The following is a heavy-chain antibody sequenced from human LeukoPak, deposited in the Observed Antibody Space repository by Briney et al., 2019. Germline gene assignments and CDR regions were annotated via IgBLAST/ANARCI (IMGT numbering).Heavy chain of an antibody. J-gene: IGHJ4*02. CDR3: ARRDSRTYYFDY. D-gene: IGHD2-2*01. V-gene: IGHV4-59*08. CDR2: INYSGDT. Sequence: SETLSLTCTVSGGSISSYYWSWIRQPPGKGLEWIVYINYSGDTNYNPSLKSRVTISIDTSKNQFYLKLSSVTAADTAVYYCARRDSRTYYFDYWGQGTLVTASS. CDR1: GGSISSYY.